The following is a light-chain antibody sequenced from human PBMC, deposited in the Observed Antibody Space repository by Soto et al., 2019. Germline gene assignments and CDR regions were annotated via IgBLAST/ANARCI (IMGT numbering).Light chain of an antibody. CDR1: TGAVTSGNY. J-gene: IGLJ3*02. CDR3: LLYYGGAHLV. CDR2: TTD. Sequence: QTVVTQDPSLTVSPGGTVTLTCASSTGAVTSGNYPSWFQQKPGQAPRTLIYTTDDKHSWTPARFSGSLLGGKAALTLSGVQPEDEAEYYCLLYYGGAHLVFGGGTKVTVL. V-gene: IGLV7-43*01.